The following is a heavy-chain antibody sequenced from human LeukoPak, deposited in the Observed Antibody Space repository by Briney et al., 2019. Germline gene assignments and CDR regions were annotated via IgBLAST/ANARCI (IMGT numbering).Heavy chain of an antibody. CDR2: INAGNGNT. D-gene: IGHD3-9*01. V-gene: IGHV1-3*01. J-gene: IGHJ4*02. CDR1: GYTFTSYA. CDR3: ARDLLTHYDILTGYASLEALPGY. Sequence: GASVKVSCKASGYTFTSYAMHWVRQAPGQRLEWMGWINAGNGNTKYSQKFQGRVTITRDTSASTAYMELSSLRSEDTAVYYCARDLLTHYDILTGYASLEALPGYWGQGALVTVSS.